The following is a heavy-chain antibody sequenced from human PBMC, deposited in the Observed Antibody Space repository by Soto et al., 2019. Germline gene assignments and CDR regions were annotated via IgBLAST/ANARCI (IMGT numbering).Heavy chain of an antibody. CDR3: AREGPRVPYYYYGMDV. D-gene: IGHD3-10*01. Sequence: ASVKVSCKASGYTFTSYYMHWVRQAPGQGLEWMGIINPSGGSTSYAQKFQGRVTMTRDTSTSTVYMELSSLRSEDTAVYYCAREGPRVPYYYYGMDVWGQGTTVTVSS. CDR1: GYTFTSYY. CDR2: INPSGGST. J-gene: IGHJ6*02. V-gene: IGHV1-46*03.